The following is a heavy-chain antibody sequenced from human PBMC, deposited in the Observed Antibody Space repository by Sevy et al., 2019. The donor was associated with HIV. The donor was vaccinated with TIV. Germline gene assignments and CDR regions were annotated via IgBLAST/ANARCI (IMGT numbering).Heavy chain of an antibody. Sequence: SETLSLTCTVSGGSISSGGYYWSWIRQPAGKGLEWIGRIYTSGSTNYNPSLKSRVTISVDTSKNQFSLKLSSVTAADTAVYYCAREGSSWSGWFDPWAQGTLVTVSS. CDR1: GGSISSGGYY. V-gene: IGHV4-61*02. D-gene: IGHD6-13*01. CDR2: IYTSGST. CDR3: AREGSSWSGWFDP. J-gene: IGHJ5*02.